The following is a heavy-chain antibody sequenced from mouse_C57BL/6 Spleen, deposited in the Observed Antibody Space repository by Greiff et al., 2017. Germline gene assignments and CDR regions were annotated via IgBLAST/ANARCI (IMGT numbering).Heavy chain of an antibody. V-gene: IGHV1-64*01. D-gene: IGHD1-1*01. CDR3: ARRPSITTWGGYAMDY. CDR2: IHPKSGST. CDR1: GYTFTSYW. J-gene: IGHJ4*01. Sequence: VQLQQPGAELVKPGASVKLSCKASGYTFTSYWMHWVKQRPGQGLEWIGMIHPKSGSTNYNEKFKSKATLTVDKSSSTAYMQLSSLTSEDSAVYYSARRPSITTWGGYAMDYWGQGTSVTVAS.